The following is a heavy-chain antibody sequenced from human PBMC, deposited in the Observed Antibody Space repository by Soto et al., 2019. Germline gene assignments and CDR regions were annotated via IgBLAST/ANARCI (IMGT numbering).Heavy chain of an antibody. J-gene: IGHJ3*02. D-gene: IGHD6-19*01. CDR1: GFTFSSYA. CDR2: ISGSGGST. V-gene: IGHV3-23*01. CDR3: VAVAWDGAFDI. Sequence: GGSLRLSCAASGFTFSSYAMSWVRQAPGKGLEWVSAISGSGGSTYYSDSVKGRLTISRDNSKNTLYLQMNSLRAEDTAVYYCVAVAWDGAFDIWGQGTMVTVSS.